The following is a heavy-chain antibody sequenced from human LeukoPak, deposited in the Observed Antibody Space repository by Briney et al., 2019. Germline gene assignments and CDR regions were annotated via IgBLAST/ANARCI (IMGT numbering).Heavy chain of an antibody. J-gene: IGHJ5*02. V-gene: IGHV3-43*02. CDR1: GFTFDYYA. CDR3: AKDGYNWNYEGWFDP. D-gene: IGHD1-7*01. CDR2: ISGDGDSA. Sequence: PGGSLSLSCAASGFTFDYYAMHWVRQAPGKGLEWVSLISGDGDSAYYADSVKGRFTISRDNSKNSLYLQMNSLRTEDTALYYCAKDGYNWNYEGWFDPWGQGTLVTVSS.